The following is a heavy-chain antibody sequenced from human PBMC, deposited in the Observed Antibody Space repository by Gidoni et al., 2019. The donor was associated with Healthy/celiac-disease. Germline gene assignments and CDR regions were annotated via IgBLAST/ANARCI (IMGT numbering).Heavy chain of an antibody. J-gene: IGHJ3*02. D-gene: IGHD4-17*01. CDR1: GFTLGDYA. CDR3: TRVSGLYGDYAPGAFDI. Sequence: EVQLVESGGGLVQPGRSLGLSCTASGFTLGDYAMSWFRQATGKGLEWVGFIRSKAYGGTTEYAASVKGRFTISRDDSKSIAYLQMNSLKTEDTAVYYCTRVSGLYGDYAPGAFDIWGQGTMVTVSS. V-gene: IGHV3-49*03. CDR2: IRSKAYGGTT.